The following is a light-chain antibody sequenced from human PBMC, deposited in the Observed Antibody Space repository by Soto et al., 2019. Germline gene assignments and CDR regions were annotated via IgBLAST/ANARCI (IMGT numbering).Light chain of an antibody. J-gene: IGLJ2*01. CDR2: DVS. CDR1: SSDICGYNY. Sequence: QSALTQPASVSASPGQSITISCTGTSSDICGYNYVSWYQQHPGKAPKLMIYDVSHRPSGVSDRLSGSKSGNTASLTISGLQAEDEADYYCSSYTSSSTVVVFGGGTKLTVL. CDR3: SSYTSSSTVVV. V-gene: IGLV2-14*01.